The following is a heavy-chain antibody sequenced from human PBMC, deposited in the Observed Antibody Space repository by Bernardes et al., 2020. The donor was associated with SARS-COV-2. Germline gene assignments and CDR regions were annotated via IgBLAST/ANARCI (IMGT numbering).Heavy chain of an antibody. J-gene: IGHJ6*02. CDR1: GFTFNLNA. CDR2: IVHDGTIQ. Sequence: GGSPRLSCAASGFTFNLNAMHWVRQPPGKGLEWVAGIVHDGTIQYFADSVKGRFTISRDNSKNTLYLQLNSLRPEDTAVYYCAKRQDYYYGLDVWGQGTTVTVSS. CDR3: AKRQDYYYGLDV. V-gene: IGHV3-30*18.